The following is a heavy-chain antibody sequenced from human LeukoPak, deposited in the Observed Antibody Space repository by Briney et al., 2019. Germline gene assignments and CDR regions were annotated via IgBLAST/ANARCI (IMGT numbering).Heavy chain of an antibody. D-gene: IGHD3-16*02. Sequence: SETLSLTCTVSGGSISGYYWSWIRQTPGKGLEWIGYIYYIGSTNYNPSLKSRVTISVDTSKNQFSLKLSSVTAADTAVYYCARGYDYVWGSYRPRGVDDAFDIWGQGTMVTVSS. J-gene: IGHJ3*02. V-gene: IGHV4-59*12. CDR1: GGSISGYY. CDR2: IYYIGST. CDR3: ARGYDYVWGSYRPRGVDDAFDI.